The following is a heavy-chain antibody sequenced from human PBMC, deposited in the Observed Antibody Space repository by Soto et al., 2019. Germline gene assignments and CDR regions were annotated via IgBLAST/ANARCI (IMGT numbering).Heavy chain of an antibody. CDR3: ARGGTIFGVVEKNWFDP. CDR1: GGSISSGGYS. Sequence: QVQLQQWGAGLLKPSQTLSLTCAVSGGSISSGGYSWSWIRQPPGKGLEWIGYIYHSGSTYYNPSLKSRVTISVDRSKNQFSLKLSSVTAADTAVYYCARGGTIFGVVEKNWFDPWGQGTLVTVSS. J-gene: IGHJ5*02. V-gene: IGHV4-30-2*01. CDR2: IYHSGST. D-gene: IGHD3-3*01.